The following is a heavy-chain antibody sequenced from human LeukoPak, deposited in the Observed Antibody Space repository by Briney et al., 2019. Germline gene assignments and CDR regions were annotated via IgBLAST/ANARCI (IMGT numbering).Heavy chain of an antibody. Sequence: SETLSLTCTVSGGSISSSSYYWGWIRQPPGKGLEWIGIIYYSGSTYYNPSLKSRVAISVDTSKNQFSLKLSSVTAAHTAVYYCASGPYSSSPTVDYWGQGTLVTVSS. J-gene: IGHJ4*02. D-gene: IGHD6-6*01. CDR3: ASGPYSSSPTVDY. CDR1: GGSISSSSYY. CDR2: IYYSGST. V-gene: IGHV4-39*01.